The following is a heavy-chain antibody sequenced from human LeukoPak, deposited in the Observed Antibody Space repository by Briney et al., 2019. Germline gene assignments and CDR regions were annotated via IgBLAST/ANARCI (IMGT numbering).Heavy chain of an antibody. D-gene: IGHD1-26*01. CDR3: ARSVGATGTGRFDP. CDR2: IYYSDST. Sequence: PETLSLTCTDSGGSLSIYYRSWVRQPPGKGREWIGYIYYSDSTNSNPSLKSRVTISVDTSKNQFSLKLSSVTAADTAVYYCARSVGATGTGRFDPWGQGTLVTVSS. CDR1: GGSLSIYY. J-gene: IGHJ5*02. V-gene: IGHV4-59*01.